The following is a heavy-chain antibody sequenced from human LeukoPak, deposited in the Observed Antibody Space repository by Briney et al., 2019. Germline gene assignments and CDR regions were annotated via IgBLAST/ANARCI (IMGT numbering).Heavy chain of an antibody. Sequence: ASVKVSFQASGYTFTNYGISWVRQAPGQGREWMGWISAYNGYTNYAQKLQGRVTMTTDTSTSTAYMELRSLRSDDTAVYYCAVPRGAFDIWGQGTMVTVSS. CDR3: AVPRGAFDI. CDR1: GYTFTNYG. J-gene: IGHJ3*02. CDR2: ISAYNGYT. V-gene: IGHV1-18*01.